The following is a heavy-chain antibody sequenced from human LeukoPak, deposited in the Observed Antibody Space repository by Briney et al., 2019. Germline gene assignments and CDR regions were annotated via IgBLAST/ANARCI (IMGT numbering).Heavy chain of an antibody. J-gene: IGHJ4*02. V-gene: IGHV3-30-3*01. CDR3: VRPIDNGSGSYYFPY. Sequence: PGGSLRLSCAASGFSFHYYAMHWVRQAPGKGLEWVAVISYDGTNEYYADSVKGRLTISRDNSKKTLYMQMNSLRPEDTAVYYCVRPIDNGSGSYYFPYWGQGTLVTVSS. CDR2: ISYDGTNE. CDR1: GFSFHYYA. D-gene: IGHD3-10*01.